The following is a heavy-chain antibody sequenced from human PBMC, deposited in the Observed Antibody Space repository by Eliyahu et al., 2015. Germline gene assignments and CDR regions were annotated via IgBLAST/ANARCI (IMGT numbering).Heavy chain of an antibody. V-gene: IGHV3-53*01. CDR1: XFXVSSSY. Sequence: EVQLVESGGGLIQPXGSLXLSXXASXFXVSSSYMSWVRXAPGKGLEWVSVIYXGDITHYADSVKGRFTISRDNSKNTVYLQMNSLRAEDTAVYYCASVDNSGWYCFDYWGQGTLVTVSS. J-gene: IGHJ4*02. CDR3: ASVDNSGWYCFDY. D-gene: IGHD6-19*01. CDR2: IYXGDIT.